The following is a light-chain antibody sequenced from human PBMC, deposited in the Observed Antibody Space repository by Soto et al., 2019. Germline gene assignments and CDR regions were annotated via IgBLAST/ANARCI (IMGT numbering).Light chain of an antibody. CDR1: SSDIGSYDH. V-gene: IGLV2-14*03. Sequence: QSALTQPASVSGSPGQSITISCSGTSSDIGSYDHVAWYQQFPGKSPKLIIYAVSDRPSGVSDRFSGSKSGISASLTISGLQTADEADYYCISYTDRQSYLFGTGTKGTVL. CDR2: AVS. CDR3: ISYTDRQSYL. J-gene: IGLJ1*01.